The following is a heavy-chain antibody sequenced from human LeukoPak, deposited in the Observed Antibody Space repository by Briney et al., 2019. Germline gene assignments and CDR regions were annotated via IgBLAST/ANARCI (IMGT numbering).Heavy chain of an antibody. J-gene: IGHJ4*02. D-gene: IGHD3-10*01. V-gene: IGHV4-38-2*02. CDR3: ASPYGSGSYV. Sequence: PSETLSLTCTVSGYSISSGYYWGWIRQPPGKGLEWIGSIYHSGSTYYNPSLKSRVTISVDTSKNQFSLKLSSLTAADTAVYYCASPYGSGSYVWGQGTLVTVSS. CDR1: GYSISSGYY. CDR2: IYHSGST.